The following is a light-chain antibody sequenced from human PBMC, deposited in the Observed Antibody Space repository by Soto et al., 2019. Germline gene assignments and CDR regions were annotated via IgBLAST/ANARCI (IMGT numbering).Light chain of an antibody. CDR1: SSDVGAYNY. CDR2: DVN. V-gene: IGLV2-8*01. Sequence: QSALTQPASVSGSPGQAITISCSGTSSDVGAYNYVSWYQQYPGKAPKLMIHDVNKRPSGVPDRFSGSKSGNTAFLTVSGLRAEDEAEYHCSSYAGGNNFVFGTGTKVTVL. J-gene: IGLJ1*01. CDR3: SSYAGGNNFV.